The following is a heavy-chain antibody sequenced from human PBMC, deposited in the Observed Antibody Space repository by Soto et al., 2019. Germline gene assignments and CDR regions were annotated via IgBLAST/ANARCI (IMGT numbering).Heavy chain of an antibody. CDR2: ITPATGAA. Sequence: QLHLVQSGAVVKKPGASVTVSCSASGYPVTAYYMHWVRQAPGRGLEWMGGITPATGAAKYKQTFPGRVTIARDPSTSTVFMELGGLTSEDTAVFYCARGGGVGVAGSAAFDMWGQGTLVTVSS. V-gene: IGHV1-2*02. D-gene: IGHD3-3*01. J-gene: IGHJ3*02. CDR3: ARGGGVGVAGSAAFDM. CDR1: GYPVTAYY.